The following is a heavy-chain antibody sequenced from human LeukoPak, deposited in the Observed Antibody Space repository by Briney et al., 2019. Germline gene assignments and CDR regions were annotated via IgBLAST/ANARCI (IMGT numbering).Heavy chain of an antibody. J-gene: IGHJ4*02. Sequence: TSETLSLTCTVSGGSMSSYYWSWIRQPPGKVLEWIGYIYQNGRTNYNPSLKSRVTISVDTSKNHFSLNLTSVTAADTAVYFCAREDRNGNSGYAIGDWSQGILVTVSS. V-gene: IGHV4-59*01. CDR1: GGSMSSYY. CDR3: AREDRNGNSGYAIGD. CDR2: IYQNGRT. D-gene: IGHD5-12*01.